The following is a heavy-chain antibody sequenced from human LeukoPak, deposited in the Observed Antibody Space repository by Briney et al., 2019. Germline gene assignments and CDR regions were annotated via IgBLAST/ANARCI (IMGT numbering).Heavy chain of an antibody. V-gene: IGHV4-59*01. D-gene: IGHD6-13*01. CDR1: GCTIDSNS. CDR2: IYYSGTT. J-gene: IGHJ5*02. CDR3: ATGSSRWKNWLDP. Sequence: SETLSLTCTVSGCTIDSNSWTWLRQPPGKGLEWIGYIYYSGTTNYNPSLKSRVTMSVDKSKNQFSLQLNTVRAADTAVYYCATGSSRWKNWLDPWGQGTLVTVSS.